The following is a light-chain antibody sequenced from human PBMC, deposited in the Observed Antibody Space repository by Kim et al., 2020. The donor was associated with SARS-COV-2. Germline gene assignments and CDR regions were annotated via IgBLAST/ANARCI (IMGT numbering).Light chain of an antibody. CDR3: QQYNKWPLLYT. CDR1: QSVSDN. Sequence: SPGERVTLYCRASQSVSDNLALYQQKPGQAPGLLIYGASTRATGIPARFSGSGSGTEFTLTITSLQSEDFAVYYCQQYNKWPLLYTFGQGTKLEI. CDR2: GAS. V-gene: IGKV3-15*01. J-gene: IGKJ2*01.